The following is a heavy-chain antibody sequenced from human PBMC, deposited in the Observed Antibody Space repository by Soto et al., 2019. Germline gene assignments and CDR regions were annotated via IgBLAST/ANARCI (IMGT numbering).Heavy chain of an antibody. D-gene: IGHD5-18*01. J-gene: IGHJ4*02. CDR2: ISGSDGRT. Sequence: EVQLLESGGGLVRPGGSLRLSCAASGFTFSSYAMSWVRQAPGKGLEWVSTISGSDGRTYSTDSVKGRFTISRDNSRNTAYLQMNSLRVEDPAVYYSAKGVSQYTPLALFDYWGRGTLVTVSS. CDR3: AKGVSQYTPLALFDY. V-gene: IGHV3-23*01. CDR1: GFTFSSYA.